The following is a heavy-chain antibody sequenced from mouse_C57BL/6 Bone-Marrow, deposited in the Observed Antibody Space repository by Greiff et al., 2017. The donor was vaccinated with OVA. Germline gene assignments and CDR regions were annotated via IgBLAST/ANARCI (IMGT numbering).Heavy chain of an antibody. CDR1: GYTFTSYW. CDR2: IDPSDSYT. Sequence: QVQLQQPGAELVKPGASVKLSCKASGYTFTSYWMQWVKQRPGQGLEWIGEIDPSDSYTNYNQKFKGKATLTVDTSSSTAYMQLSSLTSEDSAVYYCANYYGSSFTSFAYWGQGTLVTVSA. J-gene: IGHJ3*01. V-gene: IGHV1-50*01. D-gene: IGHD1-1*01. CDR3: ANYYGSSFTSFAY.